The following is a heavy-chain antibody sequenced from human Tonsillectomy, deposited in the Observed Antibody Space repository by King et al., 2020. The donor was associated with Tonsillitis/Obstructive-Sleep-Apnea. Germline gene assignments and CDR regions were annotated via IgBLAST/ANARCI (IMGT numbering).Heavy chain of an antibody. CDR2: ISGSGGRT. J-gene: IGHJ4*02. CDR3: AKGGKYYYDSSGYYFDH. V-gene: IGHV3-23*04. CDR1: GFTFSSYA. Sequence: VQLVESGGGLVQPGGSLRLSCAASGFTFSSYAMSWVRQAPGKGLEWVSAISGSGGRTYYADSVKGRFTISRHNSKNTLYLQINSLRAEDTAVYYCAKGGKYYYDSSGYYFDHWGQGTLVTVSS. D-gene: IGHD3-22*01.